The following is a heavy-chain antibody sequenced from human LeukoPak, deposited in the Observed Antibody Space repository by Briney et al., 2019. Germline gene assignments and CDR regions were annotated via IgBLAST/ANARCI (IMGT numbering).Heavy chain of an antibody. J-gene: IGHJ6*03. CDR3: ARAPYYGSTIYYYYMDI. D-gene: IGHD3-10*01. CDR2: MNPNSGNT. Sequence: ASVKVSCKASGYTFTSYDINWVRQATGQGLEWMGWMNPNSGNTGYAQKFQGRVTMTRNTSISTAYMELSSLRSEDTAVYYCARAPYYGSTIYYYYMDICGKGTTVTVSS. CDR1: GYTFTSYD. V-gene: IGHV1-8*01.